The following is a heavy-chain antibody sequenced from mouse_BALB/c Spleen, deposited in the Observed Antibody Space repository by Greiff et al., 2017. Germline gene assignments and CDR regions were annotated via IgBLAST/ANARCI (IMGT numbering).Heavy chain of an antibody. CDR1: GYTFTDYY. CDR3: ARSITTVVATPLDY. CDR2: INPNNGDT. J-gene: IGHJ2*01. D-gene: IGHD1-1*01. Sequence: EVQLQQSGPELVKPGASVKMSCKASGYTFTDYYMKWVKQSHGKRLEWIGDINPNNGDTFYNQKFKGKATLTVDKSSSTAYMQLNSLTSEDSAVYYCARSITTVVATPLDYWGQGTTLTVSS. V-gene: IGHV1-26*01.